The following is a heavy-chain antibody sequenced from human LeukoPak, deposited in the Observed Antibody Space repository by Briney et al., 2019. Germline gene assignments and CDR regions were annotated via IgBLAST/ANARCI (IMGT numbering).Heavy chain of an antibody. CDR3: ARVLSGSWDWFDP. CDR2: INTDGSRI. D-gene: IGHD3-22*01. V-gene: IGHV3-74*01. Sequence: GGSLRLSCAASGFTFSNYWMHWVRQAPGKGLVWVSRINTDGSRITYADSVKGRFTISRDNAMNTVYLQMNSLRAEDTAVYYCARVLSGSWDWFDPWGQGTLVTVSS. J-gene: IGHJ5*02. CDR1: GFTFSNYW.